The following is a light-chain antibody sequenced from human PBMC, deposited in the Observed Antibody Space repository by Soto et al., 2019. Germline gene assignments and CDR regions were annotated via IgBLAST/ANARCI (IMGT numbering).Light chain of an antibody. CDR3: CSYAGTYTLV. J-gene: IGLJ2*01. Sequence: QSALTQPRSVSGSPGQSVTISCTGTSSDVGGYNYVSWYQQHPGNAPELMIYDVSKRPSGVPDRFSGSKSANTASLTISGLQAEDEADYYCCSYAGTYTLVFGGGTKLTVL. CDR1: SSDVGGYNY. CDR2: DVS. V-gene: IGLV2-11*01.